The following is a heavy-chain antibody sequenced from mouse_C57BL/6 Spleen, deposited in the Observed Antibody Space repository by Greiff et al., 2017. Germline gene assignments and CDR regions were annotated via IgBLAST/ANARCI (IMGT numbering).Heavy chain of an antibody. CDR2: ISSGSSTI. Sequence: EVKLVESGGGLVKPGGSLKLSCAASGFTFSDYGMHWVRQAPEKGLEWVAYISSGSSTIYYADPVKGRFTISRDNAKNTLFLQMTSLRSEDTAMYYCAREGTYYDYEGFAYWGQGTLVTVSA. CDR1: GFTFSDYG. J-gene: IGHJ3*01. V-gene: IGHV5-17*01. D-gene: IGHD2-4*01. CDR3: AREGTYYDYEGFAY.